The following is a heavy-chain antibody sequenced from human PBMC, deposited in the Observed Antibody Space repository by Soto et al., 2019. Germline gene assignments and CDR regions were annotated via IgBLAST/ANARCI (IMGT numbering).Heavy chain of an antibody. D-gene: IGHD6-13*01. CDR2: ISGSGGSI. V-gene: IGHV3-23*01. Sequence: ASVKVSCKASGYTFTSYGISWVRQAPGKGLEWVSVISGSGGSIYYADSVKGRFTISRDNSKNTLYLQMNSLRAEDTAVYYCARSTGYSSSWDGYYYYGMDVWGQGTTVTVSS. CDR1: GYTFTSYG. CDR3: ARSTGYSSSWDGYYYYGMDV. J-gene: IGHJ6*02.